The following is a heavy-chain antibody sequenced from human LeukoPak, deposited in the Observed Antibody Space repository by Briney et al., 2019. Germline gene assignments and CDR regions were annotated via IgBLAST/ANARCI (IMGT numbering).Heavy chain of an antibody. CDR1: GYTLTSYG. Sequence: ASVKVSCKASGYTLTSYGINWVRQAPGQGLEWMGWISTQSGNTNYAQKVQGRLTLTTDRSTNTAYMELRSLRSDDTAVYYCARDSPYYYDSSGYYGAIRYWGQGTLVTVSS. CDR3: ARDSPYYYDSSGYYGAIRY. V-gene: IGHV1-18*01. D-gene: IGHD3-22*01. CDR2: ISTQSGNT. J-gene: IGHJ4*02.